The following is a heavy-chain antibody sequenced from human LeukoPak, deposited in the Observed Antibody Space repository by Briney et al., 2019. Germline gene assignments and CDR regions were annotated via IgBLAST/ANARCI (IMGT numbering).Heavy chain of an antibody. J-gene: IGHJ6*04. Sequence: GASLRLSCAASGFTFSNYAMSWVRQAPGKGLEWVSAITGGGSGIYYADSVKGRFTISRDNSKNTMYLQMNSLRAEDTALYYCAKVNGYCSGGSCYSSGSYYYYGMDVWGKGTTVTVSS. D-gene: IGHD2-15*01. CDR1: GFTFSNYA. CDR3: AKVNGYCSGGSCYSSGSYYYYGMDV. V-gene: IGHV3-23*01. CDR2: ITGGGSGI.